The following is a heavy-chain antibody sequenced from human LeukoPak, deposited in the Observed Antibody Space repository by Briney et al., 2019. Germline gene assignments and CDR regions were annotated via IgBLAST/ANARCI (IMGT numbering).Heavy chain of an antibody. D-gene: IGHD3-10*01. V-gene: IGHV1-46*01. CDR2: INPSGGGT. CDR3: ARGSYGDRIAY. J-gene: IGHJ4*02. Sequence: ASVKLTRKASGYTFIRYNMAWVRQSPGQGLEWMGIINPSGGGTSYAQKFQGRVTMTRDRSTSTVYMELRRLRPEDTAMYYCARGSYGDRIAYWGQGPGVSVSS. CDR1: GYTFIRYN.